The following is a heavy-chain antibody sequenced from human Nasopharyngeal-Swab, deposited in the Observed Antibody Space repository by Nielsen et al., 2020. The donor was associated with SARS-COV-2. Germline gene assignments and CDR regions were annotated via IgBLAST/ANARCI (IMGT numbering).Heavy chain of an antibody. J-gene: IGHJ6*02. Sequence: GGSLRLSCAASGFTFSSYAMHWVRQAPGKGLEWVAVISYDGSNKYYADSVKGRFTISRDNSKNTLYLQMSSLRAEDTAVYYCARDLWPAFIASHGMDVWGQGTTVTVSS. D-gene: IGHD6-6*01. V-gene: IGHV3-30*04. CDR1: GFTFSSYA. CDR2: ISYDGSNK. CDR3: ARDLWPAFIASHGMDV.